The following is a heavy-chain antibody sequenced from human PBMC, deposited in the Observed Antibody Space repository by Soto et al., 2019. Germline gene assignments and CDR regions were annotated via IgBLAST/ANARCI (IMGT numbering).Heavy chain of an antibody. CDR1: GYSFTSYW. Sequence: PGESLKISCKGSGYSFTSYWIGWVRQMPGKGLEWMGIIYPGDSDTRYSPSFQGQVTISADKSISTAYLQWSSLKASDTAMYYCARRRDCSGGSCYDVYWFDPWGQGTLVTVSS. CDR3: ARRRDCSGGSCYDVYWFDP. J-gene: IGHJ5*02. V-gene: IGHV5-51*01. CDR2: IYPGDSDT. D-gene: IGHD2-15*01.